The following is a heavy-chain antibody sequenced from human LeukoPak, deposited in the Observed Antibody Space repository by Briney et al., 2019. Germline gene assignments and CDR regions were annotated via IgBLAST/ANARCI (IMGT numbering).Heavy chain of an antibody. D-gene: IGHD2-2*01. CDR3: AKTFSGSSDAFDI. V-gene: IGHV4-38-2*02. CDR1: GYSISSGYY. Sequence: PSETLSLTCTVSGYSISSGYYWGWIRQPPGKGLEWIGSIYHSGSTYYNPSLKSRVTISVDTSKNQFSLKLSSVTAADTAVYYCAKTFSGSSDAFDIWGQGTMVTVSS. J-gene: IGHJ3*02. CDR2: IYHSGST.